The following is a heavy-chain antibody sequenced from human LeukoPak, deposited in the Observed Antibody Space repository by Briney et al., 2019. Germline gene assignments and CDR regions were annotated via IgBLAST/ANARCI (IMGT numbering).Heavy chain of an antibody. D-gene: IGHD3-16*01. J-gene: IGHJ3*02. CDR1: GFIFNNAW. V-gene: IGHV3-15*01. CDR3: TTDGVDAFDI. Sequence: GGSLRLSCAASGFIFNNAWMSWVRRAPGKGLEWVGRIKSKTDGGTTDYAAPVKGRFTISRDDSKNMLYLQMNSLKTEDTAVYYCTTDGVDAFDIWGQGTMVTVSS. CDR2: IKSKTDGGTT.